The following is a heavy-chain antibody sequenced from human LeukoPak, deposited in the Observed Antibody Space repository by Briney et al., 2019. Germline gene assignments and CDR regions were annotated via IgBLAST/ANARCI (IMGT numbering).Heavy chain of an antibody. D-gene: IGHD6-19*01. V-gene: IGHV3-7*01. Sequence: GGSLRLSCAASGFTFSSYWMSWVRQAPGKGLEWVANIKQDGSEKYYVDSVKGRFTISRDDAKNSLYLQMNSLRAEGTAVYYCARLAVAASFDYWGQGTLVTVSS. J-gene: IGHJ4*02. CDR2: IKQDGSEK. CDR3: ARLAVAASFDY. CDR1: GFTFSSYW.